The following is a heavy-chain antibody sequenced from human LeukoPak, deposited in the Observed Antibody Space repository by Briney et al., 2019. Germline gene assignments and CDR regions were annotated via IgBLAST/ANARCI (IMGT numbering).Heavy chain of an antibody. D-gene: IGHD6-19*01. CDR3: ARGEQYGRAVAGRVDY. J-gene: IGHJ4*02. CDR1: GYSFTSYW. V-gene: IGHV5-51*01. Sequence: GESLKISCKGSGYSFTSYWIGWVRQMPGKGLEWMGIIYPGDSDTRYSPSFQGQVTISADKSISTAYLQWSSLKASDTAMYYCARGEQYGRAVAGRVDYWGQGTLVTVSS. CDR2: IYPGDSDT.